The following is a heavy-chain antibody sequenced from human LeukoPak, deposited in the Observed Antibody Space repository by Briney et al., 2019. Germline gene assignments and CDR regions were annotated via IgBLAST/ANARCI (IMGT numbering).Heavy chain of an antibody. CDR3: ARATLEQQLFQH. Sequence: PGGSLRLSCAASGFTFSDYYMSWIRQAPGKGLEWVSYISSSGSTIYYADSVKGRFTISRDNSKNTLYLQMNSLRAEDTAVYYCARATLEQQLFQHWGQGTLVTVSS. V-gene: IGHV3-11*04. J-gene: IGHJ1*01. D-gene: IGHD6-13*01. CDR2: ISSSGSTI. CDR1: GFTFSDYY.